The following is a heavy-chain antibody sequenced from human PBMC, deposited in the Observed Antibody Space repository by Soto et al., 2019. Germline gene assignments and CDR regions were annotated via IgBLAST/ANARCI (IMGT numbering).Heavy chain of an antibody. CDR2: INHSGST. V-gene: IGHV4-34*10. CDR3: ARDLRYYYDSSGEGYYYYYGMDV. D-gene: IGHD3-22*01. J-gene: IGHJ6*02. Sequence: SETLSLTCAVDGGSFIGYYWSWIRQHPGKGLEWIGEINHSGSTNYNPSLKSRVTMTRDTSTSTVYMELSSLRSEDTAVYYCARDLRYYYDSSGEGYYYYYGMDVWGQGTTVTVSS. CDR1: GGSFIGYY.